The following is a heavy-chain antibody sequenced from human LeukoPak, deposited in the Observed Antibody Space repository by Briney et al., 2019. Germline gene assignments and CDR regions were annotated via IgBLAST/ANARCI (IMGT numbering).Heavy chain of an antibody. Sequence: PSETLSLTCTASGDSLSDNYWSWIRQPAGKGLEWIGRIYTSGSINYNPSLKSRVSMSIDTSKNQLSLNLRSLTAADTDVYYCARHVSAYNPHWYFDLWGRGTLVTVSA. CDR3: ARHVSAYNPHWYFDL. J-gene: IGHJ2*01. V-gene: IGHV4-4*07. CDR2: IYTSGSI. CDR1: GDSLSDNY. D-gene: IGHD5-24*01.